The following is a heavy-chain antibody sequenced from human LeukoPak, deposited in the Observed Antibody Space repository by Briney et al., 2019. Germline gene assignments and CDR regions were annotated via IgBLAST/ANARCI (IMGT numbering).Heavy chain of an antibody. CDR1: GFTFNIFA. CDR2: IWYVGSNK. J-gene: IGHJ4*02. CDR3: AKDMDVYGSGSYYKGFDY. V-gene: IGHV3-33*06. Sequence: GGSLRLSCAASGFTFNIFAMHWVRQAPGKGPECVAVIWYVGSNKYYADSVKGRFTISRDNSKNTLYLEMNSLRVEDTAVYYCAKDMDVYGSGSYYKGFDYWGQGTLVAVAS. D-gene: IGHD3-10*01.